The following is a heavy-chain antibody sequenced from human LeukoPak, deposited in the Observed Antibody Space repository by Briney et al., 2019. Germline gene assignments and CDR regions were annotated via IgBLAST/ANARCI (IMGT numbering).Heavy chain of an antibody. J-gene: IGHJ4*02. Sequence: GRSLRLSCAASGFTFSSYAMSWVSQAPGKGLEWVSAISGSGGSTYYADSVKGRFTISRDNSKNTLYLQMNSLRAEDTAVYYCAKCREQWLVCFLDYWGQGTLVTVSS. CDR3: AKCREQWLVCFLDY. V-gene: IGHV3-23*01. D-gene: IGHD6-19*01. CDR1: GFTFSSYA. CDR2: ISGSGGST.